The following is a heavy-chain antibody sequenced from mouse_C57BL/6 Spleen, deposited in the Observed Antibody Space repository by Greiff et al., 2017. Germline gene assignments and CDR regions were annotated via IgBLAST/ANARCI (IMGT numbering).Heavy chain of an antibody. CDR1: GYTFTDHT. CDR2: IYPRDGST. Sequence: QVHVKQSDAELVKPGASVKLSCKASGYTFTDHTIHWMKQRPEQGLEWIGYIYPRDGSTKYNEKFKGKATLTADKSSSTAYMQLSSLTSEDSAVYYCAREAITTVVAFDYWGQGTTLTVSS. J-gene: IGHJ2*01. V-gene: IGHV1-78*01. D-gene: IGHD1-1*01. CDR3: AREAITTVVAFDY.